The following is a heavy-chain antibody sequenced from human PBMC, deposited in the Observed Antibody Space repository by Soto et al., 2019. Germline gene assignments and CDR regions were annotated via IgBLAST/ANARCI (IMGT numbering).Heavy chain of an antibody. CDR1: GYTFTGYY. CDR3: ARIKWGLDYYSGMDV. J-gene: IGHJ6*02. D-gene: IGHD1-26*01. V-gene: IGHV1-2*02. Sequence: ASVKVSCKASGYTFTGYYIHWVRQAPGQGLEWSGGLEWIGWINPNSGATNYAKKFQGRVTVTRDTSFSTAYLELTRRRPDDTALYDFARIKWGLDYYSGMDVWGQGTAVTVSS. CDR2: INPNSGAT.